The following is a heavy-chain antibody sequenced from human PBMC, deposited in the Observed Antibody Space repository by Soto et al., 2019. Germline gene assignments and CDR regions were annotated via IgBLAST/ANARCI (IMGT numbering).Heavy chain of an antibody. V-gene: IGHV1-24*01. Sequence: QVQLVQSGAEVKKPGASVKVSCKVSGYTLTELSMHWVRQAPGKGLEWMGGFDPEDGETIYAQKFQGRVTMTEDTSTDTAYMELSSLRSEDTAVYYCATTPRATVWGSYRQGWFDPWGQGTLVTVSS. J-gene: IGHJ5*02. CDR3: ATTPRATVWGSYRQGWFDP. CDR2: FDPEDGET. CDR1: GYTLTELS. D-gene: IGHD3-16*02.